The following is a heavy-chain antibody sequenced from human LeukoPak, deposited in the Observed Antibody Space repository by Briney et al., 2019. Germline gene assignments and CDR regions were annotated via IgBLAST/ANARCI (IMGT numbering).Heavy chain of an antibody. V-gene: IGHV4-31*03. CDR1: GGSISSGGYY. D-gene: IGHD3-10*01. CDR2: IYYSGST. Sequence: PSETLSLTCTVSGGSISSGGYYWSWIRQHPGKGLEWIGYIYYSGSTYYNPSLKSRVTISVDTSKNQFSLKLSSVTAADTAVYYCARGGRFGELDYWGQGTLVTVSS. CDR3: ARGGRFGELDY. J-gene: IGHJ4*02.